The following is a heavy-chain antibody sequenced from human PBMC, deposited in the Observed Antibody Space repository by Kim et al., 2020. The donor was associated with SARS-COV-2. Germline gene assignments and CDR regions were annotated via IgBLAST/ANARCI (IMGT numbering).Heavy chain of an antibody. CDR1: GYTFTSYY. CDR2: INPSGGST. CDR3: ARDRIAAAGIYYYYGMDV. D-gene: IGHD6-13*01. Sequence: ASVKVSCKASGYTFTSYYMHWVRQAPGQGLEWMGIINPSGGSTSYAQKFQGRVNMTRDTSTSTVYMELSSLRSEDTAVYYCARDRIAAAGIYYYYGMDVWGQGTTVTVSS. J-gene: IGHJ6*02. V-gene: IGHV1-46*01.